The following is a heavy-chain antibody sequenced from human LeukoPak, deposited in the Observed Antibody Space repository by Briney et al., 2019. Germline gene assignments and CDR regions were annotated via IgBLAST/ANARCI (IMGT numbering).Heavy chain of an antibody. CDR3: ARQSTWGRFDY. Sequence: TSETLSLTCTVAGGSSSAYYWSWIRQPPGKGLEWIGYIYKTESMKYNPSLKSRVTISVDTSKNLFSLKLGSVTAADTAVYYCARQSTWGRFDYWGQGTLVTVSS. CDR2: IYKTESM. J-gene: IGHJ4*02. D-gene: IGHD2-2*01. V-gene: IGHV4-59*01. CDR1: GGSSSAYY.